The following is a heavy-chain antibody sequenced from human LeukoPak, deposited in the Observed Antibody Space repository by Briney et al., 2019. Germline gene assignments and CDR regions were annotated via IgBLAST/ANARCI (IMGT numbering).Heavy chain of an antibody. CDR1: GGSITSYY. D-gene: IGHD5-24*01. V-gene: IGHV4-39*01. J-gene: IGHJ5*02. CDR3: ARHPSGRMWLQQGGWFDP. Sequence: SETLSLTCTVSGGSITSYYWGWIRQPPGKGLEWIGSMYHNGSTYYNPSLKSRVTISVDTSKNQFSLKLTSVTAADTAVYYCARHPSGRMWLQQGGWFDPWGQGTLVTVSS. CDR2: MYHNGST.